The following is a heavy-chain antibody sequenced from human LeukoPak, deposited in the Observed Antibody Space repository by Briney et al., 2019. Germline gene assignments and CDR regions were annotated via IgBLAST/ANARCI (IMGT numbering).Heavy chain of an antibody. J-gene: IGHJ5*02. CDR3: ARDGGYGDYAFDR. CDR1: GFTFSSYA. V-gene: IGHV3-30-3*01. CDR2: ISYDGSNK. Sequence: LPGGSLRLSCAASGFTFSSYATHWVRQAPGKGLEWVAVISYDGSNKYYADSVKGRFTISRDNSKNTLYLQMNSLRAEDTAVYYCARDGGYGDYAFDRWGQGTLVTVSS. D-gene: IGHD4-17*01.